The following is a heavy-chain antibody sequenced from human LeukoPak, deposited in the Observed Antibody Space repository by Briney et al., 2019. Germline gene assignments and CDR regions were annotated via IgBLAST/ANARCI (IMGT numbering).Heavy chain of an antibody. D-gene: IGHD6-13*01. CDR1: SGSFSGYY. J-gene: IGHJ5*02. V-gene: IGHV4-34*01. CDR2: INHSGST. CDR3: ARRRSSSWYRWFDP. Sequence: SETLSLTCAVYSGSFSGYYWSWIRQPPGKGLEWIGEINHSGSTNYNPSLKSRVTISVDTSKNQFSLKLSSVTAADTAVYYCARRRSSSWYRWFDPWGQGTLVTVSS.